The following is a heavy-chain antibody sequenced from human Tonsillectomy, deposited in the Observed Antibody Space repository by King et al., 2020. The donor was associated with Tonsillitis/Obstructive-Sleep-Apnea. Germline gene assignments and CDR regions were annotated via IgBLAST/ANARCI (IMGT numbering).Heavy chain of an antibody. CDR1: GFTFSSYA. CDR3: ARDNCSSTSCPSPGAFDI. J-gene: IGHJ3*02. D-gene: IGHD2-2*01. V-gene: IGHV3-30*01. Sequence: QLVQSGGGVVQPGRSLRLSCAASGFTFSSYAMHWVRQAPGKGLDGVAVISYDGSNKYYADSVKGRFTISRDNSKNTLYLQMNSLRAEDTAVYYCARDNCSSTSCPSPGAFDIWGQGTMVTVSS. CDR2: ISYDGSNK.